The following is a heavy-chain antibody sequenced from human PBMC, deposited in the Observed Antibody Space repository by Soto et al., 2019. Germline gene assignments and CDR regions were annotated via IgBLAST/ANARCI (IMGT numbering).Heavy chain of an antibody. V-gene: IGHV4-30-4*01. CDR3: ARDDYYYGMDV. CDR1: GGSIGSGDHY. CDR2: VYHSGST. J-gene: IGHJ6*02. Sequence: SETLSLTCTVFGGSIGSGDHYWSWIRQPPGKGLEWIGYVYHSGSTYYNPSLKSRVTISLDTSKNQYSLKLSSVTAADTAMYYCARDDYYYGMDVWGQGTTVTVSS.